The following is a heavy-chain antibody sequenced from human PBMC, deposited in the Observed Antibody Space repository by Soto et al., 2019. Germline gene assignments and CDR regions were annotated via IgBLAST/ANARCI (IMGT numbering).Heavy chain of an antibody. CDR3: ARVTRYSSSPIDY. J-gene: IGHJ4*02. CDR1: GGSVSSGSYY. Sequence: QVQLQESGPGLVKPSETLSLTCTVSGGSVSSGSYYWSWIRQRPGKGLEWIGYIYYSGSTNYNPSLKSRVTISVDTSKNQFSLKLSSVTAADTAVYYCARVTRYSSSPIDYWGQGTLVTVSS. CDR2: IYYSGST. V-gene: IGHV4-61*01. D-gene: IGHD6-13*01.